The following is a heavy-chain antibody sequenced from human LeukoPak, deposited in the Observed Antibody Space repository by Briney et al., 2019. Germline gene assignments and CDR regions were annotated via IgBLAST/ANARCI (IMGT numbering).Heavy chain of an antibody. Sequence: PGGSLRLSCAVSGFTFSSYWMNWVRQAPGKGLEWVANIKQDGGAMYYVDSVKGRFTVSRDNAKNSLYLQVNSLRAEDTAVYYCARDLSSTSSYAMDVWGQGTTVTVSS. D-gene: IGHD2-2*01. CDR3: ARDLSSTSSYAMDV. CDR1: GFTFSSYW. J-gene: IGHJ6*02. CDR2: IKQDGGAM. V-gene: IGHV3-7*05.